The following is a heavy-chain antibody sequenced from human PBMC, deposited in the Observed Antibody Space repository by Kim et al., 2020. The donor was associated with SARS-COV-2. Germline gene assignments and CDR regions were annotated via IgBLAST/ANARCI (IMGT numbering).Heavy chain of an antibody. Sequence: SVKVSCKASGGTFSSYAISWVRQAPGQGLEWMGGIIPIFGTANYAQKFQGRVTITADESTSTAYMELSSLRSEDTAVYYCARLIMHYDILTGYYLRRILNWFDPWGQGTLVTVSS. D-gene: IGHD3-9*01. CDR3: ARLIMHYDILTGYYLRRILNWFDP. CDR2: IIPIFGTA. CDR1: GGTFSSYA. V-gene: IGHV1-69*13. J-gene: IGHJ5*02.